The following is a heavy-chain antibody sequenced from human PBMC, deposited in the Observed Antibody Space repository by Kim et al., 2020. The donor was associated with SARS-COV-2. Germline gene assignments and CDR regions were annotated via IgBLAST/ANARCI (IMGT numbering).Heavy chain of an antibody. CDR1: GGSISSYY. Sequence: SETLSLTCTVSGGSISSYYWSWIRQPPGKGLEWIGYIYYSGSTNYNPSLKSRVTISVDTSKNQFSLKLSSVTAADTAVYYCARDSSSGFDYWGQGTPVTV. J-gene: IGHJ4*02. V-gene: IGHV4-59*01. D-gene: IGHD1-26*01. CDR2: IYYSGST. CDR3: ARDSSSGFDY.